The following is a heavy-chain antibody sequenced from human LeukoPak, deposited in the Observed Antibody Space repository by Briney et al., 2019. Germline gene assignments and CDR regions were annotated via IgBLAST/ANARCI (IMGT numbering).Heavy chain of an antibody. CDR2: IYPGDSDT. CDR1: GYSFTSYW. V-gene: IGHV5-51*01. CDR3: ARLQGPGKGGGYYYYGMDV. D-gene: IGHD3-16*01. J-gene: IGHJ6*04. Sequence: GESLKFSCKGSGYSFTSYWFGWVRQMPGKGLEWMGIIYPGDSDTRYSTSFQGQVPISAEKSISTAYLQWSSLKAPDTAMYYCARLQGPGKGGGYYYYGMDVWGKGTTVTVSS.